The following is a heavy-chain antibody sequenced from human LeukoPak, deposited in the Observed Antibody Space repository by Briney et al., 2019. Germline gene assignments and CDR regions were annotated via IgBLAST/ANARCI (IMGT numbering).Heavy chain of an antibody. CDR2: ISTSSSTI. CDR1: GFTFSNYS. Sequence: GGSLRLSCAASGFTFSNYSVNWVRQSPGKGLEWVSFISTSSSTIYYADSVKGRFTISRDNAKNSLYLQMNSLRAEDTAVYYCARDGGQQLVYYHYYYMDVWGKGTTVTVSS. V-gene: IGHV3-48*01. CDR3: ARDGGQQLVYYHYYYMDV. J-gene: IGHJ6*03. D-gene: IGHD6-13*01.